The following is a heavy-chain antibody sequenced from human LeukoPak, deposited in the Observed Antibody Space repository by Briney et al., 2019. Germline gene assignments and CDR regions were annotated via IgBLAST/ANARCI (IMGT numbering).Heavy chain of an antibody. V-gene: IGHV5-51*01. CDR3: ARAPVAAPVNNGFAF. CDR2: IYPGDSDT. Sequence: HGESLKITRKGSGYRFTSYWIAWVRQMPGKGLEWMGIIYPGDSDTRYSPSFQGQVTISADKSISTAYVQWGSLKASDTAIYYCARAPVAAPVNNGFAFWGQGTMVTVSS. D-gene: IGHD2-15*01. CDR1: GYRFTSYW. J-gene: IGHJ3*01.